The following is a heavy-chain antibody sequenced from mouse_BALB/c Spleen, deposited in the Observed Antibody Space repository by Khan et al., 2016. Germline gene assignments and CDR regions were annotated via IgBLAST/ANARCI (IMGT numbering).Heavy chain of an antibody. J-gene: IGHJ2*01. CDR3: ARSTDY. Sequence: QLQQSGAGLVKPGASVKLYCTASGFNIKDTYMHWVKQRPEQGLEWIGRIDPANGNTKYDPKFQGTATITADTSSKTAYLQLSSLTSEDTAVYYCARSTDYWGQGTTLTVAS. V-gene: IGHV14-3*02. CDR2: IDPANGNT. CDR1: GFNIKDTY.